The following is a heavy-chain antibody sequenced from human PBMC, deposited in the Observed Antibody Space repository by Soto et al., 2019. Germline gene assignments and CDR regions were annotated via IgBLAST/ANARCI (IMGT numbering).Heavy chain of an antibody. CDR2: INPNSGDT. CDR1: GYAFTAYY. D-gene: IGHD5-18*01. Sequence: SGKVSCKLPGYAFTAYYFQWVRQAPGQGLQWMGWINPNSGDTNYAQKFKGRVTMTRDTSFSTAYMELSSLSSDDTAVYYCATRYSYVHFWGQGTLVTVSS. J-gene: IGHJ4*02. V-gene: IGHV1-2*02. CDR3: ATRYSYVHF.